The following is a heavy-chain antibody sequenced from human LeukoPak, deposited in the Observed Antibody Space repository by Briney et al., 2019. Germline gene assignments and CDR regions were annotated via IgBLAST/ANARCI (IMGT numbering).Heavy chain of an antibody. CDR2: INHSGST. CDR3: ARMVDILTGYYPSYYYYGMDV. V-gene: IGHV4-34*01. CDR1: GGSFSGYY. D-gene: IGHD3-9*01. J-gene: IGHJ6*04. Sequence: KPSETLSLTCAVYGGSFSGYYWSWIRQPPGKGLEWIGEINHSGSTNYNPSLKSRVTISVDTSKNQFSLKLSSVTAADTAVYYCARMVDILTGYYPSYYYYGMDVWGKGTTVTVSS.